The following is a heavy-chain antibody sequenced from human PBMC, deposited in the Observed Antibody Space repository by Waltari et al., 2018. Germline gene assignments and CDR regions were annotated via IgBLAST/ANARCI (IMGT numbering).Heavy chain of an antibody. Sequence: EVQLVESGGGLVQPGGSLRLSCAASGFLFSDHYMDWVRQAPGKGLEWVGRTRNKANTYTTEYAASVKGRFTISRDDSKNSLYLQMNSLKTEDTAVYYCAREYCGGDCYVDYWGQGTLVTVSS. J-gene: IGHJ4*02. D-gene: IGHD2-21*02. V-gene: IGHV3-72*01. CDR2: TRNKANTYTT. CDR1: GFLFSDHY. CDR3: AREYCGGDCYVDY.